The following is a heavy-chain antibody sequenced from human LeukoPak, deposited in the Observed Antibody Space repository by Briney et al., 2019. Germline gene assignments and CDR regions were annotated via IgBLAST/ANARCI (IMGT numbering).Heavy chain of an antibody. J-gene: IGHJ4*02. D-gene: IGHD2-15*01. CDR2: MNPNRGDT. CDR3: GRRRIDCSDTGCYVDY. CDR1: GYTFTGYY. V-gene: IGHV1-2*02. Sequence: ASMKVSCEASGYTFTGYYIHWMRQAPGQGLEWMGWMNPNRGDTSYAQKFQGRVTMTRDTPINTAYMELSGLTSDDTAVYYCGRRRIDCSDTGCYVDYWGQGTLVTVSS.